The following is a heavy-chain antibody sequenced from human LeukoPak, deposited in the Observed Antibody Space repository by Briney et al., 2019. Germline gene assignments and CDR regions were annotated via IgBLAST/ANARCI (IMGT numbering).Heavy chain of an antibody. Sequence: GASVKVSCKASGYTFTSYDINWVRQATGQGLEWMGWMNPNSGNTGYAQKFQGRVTMTRNTSISTAYMELSSLRSEDTAVYYCATDSARGGDFAFDIWGQGTMVTVSS. CDR2: MNPNSGNT. J-gene: IGHJ3*02. V-gene: IGHV1-8*01. D-gene: IGHD2-21*02. CDR1: GYTFTSYD. CDR3: ATDSARGGDFAFDI.